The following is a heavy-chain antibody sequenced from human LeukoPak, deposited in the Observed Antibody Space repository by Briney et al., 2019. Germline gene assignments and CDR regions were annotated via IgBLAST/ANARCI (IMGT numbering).Heavy chain of an antibody. CDR1: GGSFSGYY. CDR3: ARALSGSTNCYACFDY. Sequence: ETLSLTCAVYGGSFSGYYWSWIRQPPGKGLEWVANIKQDGSEKYYVDSVKGRFTISRDNAKNSLYLQMNTLRAEDTAVYYCARALSGSTNCYACFDYWGQGTLVTVSS. D-gene: IGHD2-2*01. J-gene: IGHJ4*02. V-gene: IGHV3-7*01. CDR2: IKQDGSEK.